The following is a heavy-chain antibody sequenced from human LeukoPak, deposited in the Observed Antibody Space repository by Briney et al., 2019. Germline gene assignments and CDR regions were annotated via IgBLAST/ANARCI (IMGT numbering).Heavy chain of an antibody. CDR3: ARPDSSGYYYGY. V-gene: IGHV1-46*01. D-gene: IGHD3-22*01. CDR1: GGTFSSYA. CDR2: INPSGGST. Sequence: ASVKVSCKASGGTFSSYAISWVRQAPGQGLEWMGIINPSGGSTSYAQKFQGRVTMTRDTSTSTVYMELSSLRSEDTAVYYCARPDSSGYYYGYWGQGTLVTVSS. J-gene: IGHJ4*02.